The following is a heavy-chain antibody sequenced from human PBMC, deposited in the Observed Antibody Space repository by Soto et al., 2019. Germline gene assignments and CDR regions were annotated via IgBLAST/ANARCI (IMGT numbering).Heavy chain of an antibody. Sequence: EVQLLESGRGLVQPGGSLRLSCVGSGFKFNRFSMGWVRQAPGKGLEWIAGITESGGSTYYADSVKGRFIVSRDNSKNTLFLQMNSLRAEDTAVYYCDADFDYWGQGTLVTVSS. J-gene: IGHJ4*02. CDR3: DADFDY. V-gene: IGHV3-23*01. CDR1: GFKFNRFS. CDR2: ITESGGST.